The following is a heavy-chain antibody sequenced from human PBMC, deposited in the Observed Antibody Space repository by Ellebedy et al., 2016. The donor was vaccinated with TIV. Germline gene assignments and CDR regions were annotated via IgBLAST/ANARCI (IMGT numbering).Heavy chain of an antibody. CDR3: SKRGLTVFVGGVVD. CDR2: IDACGTTP. J-gene: IGHJ6*02. D-gene: IGHD4-17*01. V-gene: IGHV3-23*05. Sequence: GESLKISCSASEFKFSSFAMIWVRQAPGTWLEWVSGIDACGTTPYYADSVRGRFTISRDNSKNMLYLQMSSLRVEDTAVYYCSKRGLTVFVGGVVDRGQGTTVTVSS. CDR1: EFKFSSFA.